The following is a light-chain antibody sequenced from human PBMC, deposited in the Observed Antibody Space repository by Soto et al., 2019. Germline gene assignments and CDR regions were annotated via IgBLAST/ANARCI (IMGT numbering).Light chain of an antibody. J-gene: IGKJ1*01. CDR1: QSVSGW. CDR2: DAS. CDR3: QQYYSYPWP. V-gene: IGKV1-5*01. Sequence: NQRTQYPSDVSASVPATVTVTCRASQSVSGWLAWYQQEPGEAPKLLIYDASALPRGVPSRFSGSGSGTDFTLTISCLQSEDFATYYCQQYYSYPWPFGQGTKVAI.